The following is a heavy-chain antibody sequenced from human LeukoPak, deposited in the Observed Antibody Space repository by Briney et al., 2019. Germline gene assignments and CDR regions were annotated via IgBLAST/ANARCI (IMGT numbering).Heavy chain of an antibody. CDR3: VKLRWELLAPYFDH. CDR2: IYYSEST. Sequence: KASETLSLTCSVSTDSTNPYYWLWMRHSPGKGRVCIGHIYYSESTDYNPSFKSRVTISIDMSKKEFSLKLTSVTVSDTAMYYCVKLRWELLAPYFDHWGQGAFVIVSS. J-gene: IGHJ4*02. V-gene: IGHV4-59*12. CDR1: TDSTNPYY. D-gene: IGHD2-15*01.